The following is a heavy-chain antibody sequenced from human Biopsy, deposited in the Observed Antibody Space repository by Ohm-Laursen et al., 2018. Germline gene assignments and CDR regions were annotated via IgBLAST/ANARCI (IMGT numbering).Heavy chain of an antibody. CDR2: INPHSGTT. J-gene: IGHJ1*01. CDR1: GYTFTGQY. Sequence: ASVKVSCKSSGYTFTGQYLHWVRQVPGQGLEWMGWINPHSGTTKFAQDFQGRVTMTRDTSITTAYMELRRLRSDATAVYYCAKGQDLRGGAEYFQHWGQGAPVTVSS. V-gene: IGHV1-2*02. D-gene: IGHD2-15*01. CDR3: AKGQDLRGGAEYFQH.